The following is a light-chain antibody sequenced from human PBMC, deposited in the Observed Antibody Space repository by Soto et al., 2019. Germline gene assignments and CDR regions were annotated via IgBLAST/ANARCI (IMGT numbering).Light chain of an antibody. CDR3: QQYDILPIT. CDR1: QDINIY. CDR2: DAS. J-gene: IGKJ5*01. V-gene: IGKV1-33*01. Sequence: DIQMTHFASSLFTSVGDRVTIICQATQDINIYLNWYQQKPGKAPNLLIYDASNLEIGVPSRFSGSGSGTHFTFTISSLQTEDIGTYYCQQYDILPITFGRGTRLEIK.